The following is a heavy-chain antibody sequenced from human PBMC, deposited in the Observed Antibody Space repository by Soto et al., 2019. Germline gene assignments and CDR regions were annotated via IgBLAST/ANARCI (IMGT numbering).Heavy chain of an antibody. J-gene: IGHJ4*02. Sequence: SETLSLTCAVYGGSLSGYYWSWIRQPPGKGLEWIGEINHSGSTNYNPSLKSRVTISVDTSKNEFSLKLSSVTAADTAVYYCARSKNIVATIRYLDYWGQGTLVTVSS. D-gene: IGHD5-12*01. CDR3: ARSKNIVATIRYLDY. V-gene: IGHV4-34*01. CDR1: GGSLSGYY. CDR2: INHSGST.